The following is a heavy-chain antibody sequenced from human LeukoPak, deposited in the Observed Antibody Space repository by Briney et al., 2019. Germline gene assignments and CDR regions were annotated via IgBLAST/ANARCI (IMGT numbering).Heavy chain of an antibody. J-gene: IGHJ5*02. Sequence: SETLSLTCTVSGGSISSYYWNWIRQPPGKGLEWIGYIYYSGSTNYNPSLKSQVTISVDTSKNQFSLRLSSVTAADTAVYYCARTTRFLEWLLYSNWFDPWGQGTLVTVSS. CDR1: GGSISSYY. V-gene: IGHV4-59*01. CDR2: IYYSGST. CDR3: ARTTRFLEWLLYSNWFDP. D-gene: IGHD3-3*01.